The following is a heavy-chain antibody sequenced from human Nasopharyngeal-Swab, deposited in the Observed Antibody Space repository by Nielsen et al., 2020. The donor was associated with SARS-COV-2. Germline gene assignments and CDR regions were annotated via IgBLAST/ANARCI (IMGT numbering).Heavy chain of an antibody. V-gene: IGHV3-30*18. J-gene: IGHJ4*02. D-gene: IGHD3-10*01. CDR2: ISYDGSNK. CDR3: VKDLLWFGDLSGDC. Sequence: GESLKISCAASGFTFSSYGMHWVRQAPGKGLEWVAVISYDGSNKYYADSVKGRFTISRDNSKNTLYLQMDSLRAEDTAIYYCVKDLLWFGDLSGDCWGQGALVTVSS. CDR1: GFTFSSYG.